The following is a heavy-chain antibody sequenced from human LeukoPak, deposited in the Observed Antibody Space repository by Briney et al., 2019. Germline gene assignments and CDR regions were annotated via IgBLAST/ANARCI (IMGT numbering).Heavy chain of an antibody. J-gene: IGHJ3*02. CDR3: ASRSVTRGYDAFDI. V-gene: IGHV5-10-1*01. CDR2: ISPSDSYT. CDR1: GYTFTSYW. D-gene: IGHD4-17*01. Sequence: GESLKISCKGSGYTFTSYWINWVRQVPGKGLEWMGRISPSDSYTDYSPSFQGHVTISADKSISTAYLQWSSLKASDTAMYYCASRSVTRGYDAFDIWGQGTMVTVSS.